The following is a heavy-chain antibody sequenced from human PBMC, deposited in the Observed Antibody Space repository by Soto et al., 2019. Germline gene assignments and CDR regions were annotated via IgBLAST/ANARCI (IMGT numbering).Heavy chain of an antibody. J-gene: IGHJ3*02. Sequence: ASVKVSCKASGYYMHWVRQAPGQGLEWMGIINPSGDTTVYAQKFQGRFTMTRDTSSSTVYMELSSLRSEDTAVYYCARDEANSLNDAFDIWG. CDR3: ARDEANSLNDAFDI. CDR1: GYY. D-gene: IGHD2-15*01. CDR2: INPSGDTT. V-gene: IGHV1-46*03.